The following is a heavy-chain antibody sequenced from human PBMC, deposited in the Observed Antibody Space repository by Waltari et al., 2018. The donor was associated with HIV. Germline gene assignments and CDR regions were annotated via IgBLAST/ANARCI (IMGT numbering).Heavy chain of an antibody. V-gene: IGHV4-61*02. Sequence: QVQLQESGPGLVKPSQTLSLTCTVSGGSISSGSYYWSWIRQPAGKGLELIGRIYTSGSTNYNPSLESRVTISVDTSRNQFSLKLRSVTAADTAVYYCERAYYDFWSGTGSSGNWFDPWGQGTLVTVSS. CDR2: IYTSGST. D-gene: IGHD3-3*01. CDR1: GGSISSGSYY. J-gene: IGHJ5*02. CDR3: ERAYYDFWSGTGSSGNWFDP.